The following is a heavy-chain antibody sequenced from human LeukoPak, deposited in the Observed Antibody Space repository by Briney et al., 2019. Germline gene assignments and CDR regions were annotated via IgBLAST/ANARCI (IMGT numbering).Heavy chain of an antibody. D-gene: IGHD1-14*01. Sequence: SETLSLTCTVSGGSISSYYWSWIRQPPGKGLEWIGYIYYSGSTNYNPSLKSRVTISVDTSKNQFSLKLSSVTAADTAVYYCASNKKSHLPRHYGMDVWGQGTTVTVSS. V-gene: IGHV4-59*08. CDR3: ASNKKSHLPRHYGMDV. CDR1: GGSISSYY. J-gene: IGHJ6*02. CDR2: IYYSGST.